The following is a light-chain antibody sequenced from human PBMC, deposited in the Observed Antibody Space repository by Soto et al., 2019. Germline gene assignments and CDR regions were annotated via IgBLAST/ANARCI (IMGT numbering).Light chain of an antibody. CDR1: SSDVGGYNY. Sequence: QSALTQPASVSGSPGQSITISCTGTSSDVGGYNYVSWYQHHPGKAPKLMIFEVSNRPSGVSSRFSGSKSGNSASLTISGLQAEDEADYYCSSYTSISTVVFGGGTKVTVL. V-gene: IGLV2-14*01. CDR3: SSYTSISTVV. J-gene: IGLJ3*02. CDR2: EVS.